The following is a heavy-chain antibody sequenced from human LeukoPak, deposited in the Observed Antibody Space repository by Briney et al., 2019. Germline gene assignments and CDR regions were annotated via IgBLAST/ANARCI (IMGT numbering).Heavy chain of an antibody. Sequence: GGSLSLSCAASGFTFSSYEMNWVRQAPGKALEWVSYISSSGSNIYYADSVKGRFTISRDNAKNSLYLKMNSLRAEDTAVYYCARGPFYDSSGYPYYYYGMDVWGQGTTVTVSS. CDR2: ISSSGSNI. CDR3: ARGPFYDSSGYPYYYYGMDV. J-gene: IGHJ6*02. D-gene: IGHD3-22*01. CDR1: GFTFSSYE. V-gene: IGHV3-48*03.